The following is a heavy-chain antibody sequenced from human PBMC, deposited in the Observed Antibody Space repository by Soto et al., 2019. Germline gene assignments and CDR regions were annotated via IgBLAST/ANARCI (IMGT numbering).Heavy chain of an antibody. Sequence: QIQLVQSGAEVKKPWASVKVSCKASGYNFFDYGVSWVRQAPGQGREWMGWVSPKSGNTDYARKVQGRVTMTTDISTSTAYMDLRGLISDDTGVYYCARGTTVSSIGPLLVWGQGTLVSVSS. CDR3: ARGTTVSSIGPLLV. CDR2: VSPKSGNT. V-gene: IGHV1-18*01. D-gene: IGHD1-1*01. CDR1: GYNFFDYG. J-gene: IGHJ1*01.